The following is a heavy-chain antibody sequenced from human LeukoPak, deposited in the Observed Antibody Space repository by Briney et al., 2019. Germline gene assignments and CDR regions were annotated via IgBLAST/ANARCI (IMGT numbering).Heavy chain of an antibody. D-gene: IGHD2-2*01. CDR2: IYTSGST. CDR1: GGSISSYY. CDR3: PRDLGYCSSTSCYNWFDP. J-gene: IGHJ5*02. Sequence: SETLSLTCTVSGGSISSYYWSWIRQPAGKGLEWIGRIYTSGSTNYNPSLKSRVTMSVDTSKNQFSLKLSSVTAADTAVYYCPRDLGYCSSTSCYNWFDPWGQGTLVTVSS. V-gene: IGHV4-4*07.